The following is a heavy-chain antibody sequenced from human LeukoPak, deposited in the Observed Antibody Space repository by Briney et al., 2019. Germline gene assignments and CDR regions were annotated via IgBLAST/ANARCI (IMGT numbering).Heavy chain of an antibody. V-gene: IGHV4-34*01. J-gene: IGHJ4*02. Sequence: GSLRLSCAASGFTFSSYAMSWIRQPPGKGLEWIGEINHSGSTNYNPSLKSRVTISVDTSKNQFSLKLSSVTAADTAVYYCARGRMKAKVDYWGQGTLVTVSS. D-gene: IGHD2-8*01. CDR2: INHSGST. CDR1: GFTFSSYA. CDR3: ARGRMKAKVDY.